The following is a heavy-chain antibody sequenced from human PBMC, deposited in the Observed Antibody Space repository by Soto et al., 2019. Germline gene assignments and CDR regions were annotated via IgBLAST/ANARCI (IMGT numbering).Heavy chain of an antibody. CDR2: IPNTENKK. D-gene: IGHD6-13*01. CDR3: ARTAGGRVRGALDI. J-gene: IGHJ3*02. V-gene: IGHV3-30-3*01. CDR1: GFTFSSYG. Sequence: QVHLEESGGRVVQPGTSLRLSCVASGFTFSSYGMHWVRKAPGKGLEWVAVIPNTENKKYYADSVKGRFTISRDNSQNTLFLQMDSLMSEDTAMYYCARTAGGRVRGALDIWGQGTMVTVS.